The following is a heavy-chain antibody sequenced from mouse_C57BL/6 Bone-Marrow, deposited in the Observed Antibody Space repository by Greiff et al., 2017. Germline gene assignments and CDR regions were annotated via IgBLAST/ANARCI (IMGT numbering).Heavy chain of an antibody. V-gene: IGHV1-69*01. CDR3: GREDYYGGDYAMDY. D-gene: IGHD1-1*01. J-gene: IGHJ4*01. CDR2: IDPSDSYT. Sequence: VQLQQSGAELVMPGASVKLSCKASGYTFTSYWMHWVKQRPGQGLEWIGEIDPSDSYTNYNQKFKGKSTLTVDKSSSTAYMQLSSLTSEDSAVYYCGREDYYGGDYAMDYWGQGTSVTVSS. CDR1: GYTFTSYW.